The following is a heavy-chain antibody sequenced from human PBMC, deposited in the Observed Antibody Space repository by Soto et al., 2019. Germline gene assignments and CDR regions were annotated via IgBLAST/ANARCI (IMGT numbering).Heavy chain of an antibody. CDR2: ISGSGGST. Sequence: GGSLRLSCAASGFTFSSYAMSWVRQAPGKGLEWVSAISGSGGSTYYADSVKGRFTISRDNSNNTLYLQMNSLRAEDTAKYYCAKGSASSLPYYFDYWGQGALVTVSS. D-gene: IGHD2-21*01. V-gene: IGHV3-23*01. CDR3: AKGSASSLPYYFDY. J-gene: IGHJ4*02. CDR1: GFTFSSYA.